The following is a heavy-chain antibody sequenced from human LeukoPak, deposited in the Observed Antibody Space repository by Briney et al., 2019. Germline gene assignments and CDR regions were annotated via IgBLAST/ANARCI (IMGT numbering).Heavy chain of an antibody. CDR2: IYYSGST. V-gene: IGHV4-39*01. D-gene: IGHD3-10*01. J-gene: IGHJ4*02. CDR3: ASPIPPYRGGFFNF. CDR1: GGSISSRGYY. Sequence: SETLSLTCTVSGGSISSRGYYWGWIRQPPGKGLEWIGSIYYSGSTYYNPSLKSRVTISVDTSKNQFSLKLTSVTAADTAVYYCASPIPPYRGGFFNFWGQGTLLIVSS.